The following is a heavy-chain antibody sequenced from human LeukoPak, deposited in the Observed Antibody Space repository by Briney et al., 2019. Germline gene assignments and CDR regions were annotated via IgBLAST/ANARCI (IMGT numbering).Heavy chain of an antibody. J-gene: IGHJ4*02. V-gene: IGHV3-74*01. Sequence: SGGSLRLSCAASGFTFSSYWMHWVRQAPGKGLVWVSRINSDGSSTSYADSVKGRFTISRDNAKNTLYLQMNSLRAEDTAVYYCARGRSSYGSGSYYNAPQFDYWGQGTLVTVSS. CDR1: GFTFSSYW. CDR3: ARGRSSYGSGSYYNAPQFDY. CDR2: INSDGSST. D-gene: IGHD3-10*01.